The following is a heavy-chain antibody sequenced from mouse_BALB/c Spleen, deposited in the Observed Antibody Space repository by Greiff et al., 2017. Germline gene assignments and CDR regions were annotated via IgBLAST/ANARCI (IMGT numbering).Heavy chain of an antibody. J-gene: IGHJ2*01. Sequence: DVHLVESGGGLVKPGGSLKLSCAASGFAFSSYDMSWVRQTPEKRLEWVAYISSGGGSTYYPDTVKGRFTISRDNAKNTLYLQMSSLKSEDTAMYYCARHGHYYGSSPLYYFDYWGQGTTLTVSS. CDR3: ARHGHYYGSSPLYYFDY. CDR1: GFAFSSYD. CDR2: ISSGGGST. D-gene: IGHD1-1*01. V-gene: IGHV5-12-1*01.